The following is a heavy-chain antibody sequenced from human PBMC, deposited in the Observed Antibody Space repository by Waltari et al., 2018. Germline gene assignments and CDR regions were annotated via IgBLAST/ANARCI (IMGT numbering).Heavy chain of an antibody. Sequence: QVQLVQSGAEVKKPGSSVKVSCKASGGTFSSYAISWVRQAPGQGLEWMGGNIPIIVTANYAQEVQCRVKISADESTSTAYMERSSLRSEDTAVYYCARGNVEMATINWFDPWGQGTLVTVSS. V-gene: IGHV1-69*01. CDR3: ARGNVEMATINWFDP. CDR2: NIPIIVTA. J-gene: IGHJ5*02. D-gene: IGHD5-12*01. CDR1: GGTFSSYA.